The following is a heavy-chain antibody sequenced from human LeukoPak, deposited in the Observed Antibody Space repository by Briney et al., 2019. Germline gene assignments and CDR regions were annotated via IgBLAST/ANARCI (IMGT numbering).Heavy chain of an antibody. V-gene: IGHV3-23*01. J-gene: IGHJ3*02. CDR2: ISGSGGST. Sequence: GGSLRLSCAASGFTFSSYAMSWVRQAPGKGLEWVSAISGSGGSTYYADSVKGRFTISRDNSKNTLYLQMNSLRAEDTAVYYCANIITLVPAAPSDAFDIWGQGTMVSVSS. D-gene: IGHD2-2*01. CDR3: ANIITLVPAAPSDAFDI. CDR1: GFTFSSYA.